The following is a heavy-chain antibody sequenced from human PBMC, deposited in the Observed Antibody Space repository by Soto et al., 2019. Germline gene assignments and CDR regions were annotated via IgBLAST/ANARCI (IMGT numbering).Heavy chain of an antibody. J-gene: IGHJ4*02. CDR1: GFTFTSSA. D-gene: IGHD3-10*01. CDR3: AADLGGRGSGSNY. CDR2: IVVGSGNT. V-gene: IGHV1-58*01. Sequence: ASVKVSCKASGFTFTSSAVQWVRQARGQRLEWIGWIVVGSGNTNYAQKFQERVTITRDMSTSTAYRELSSLRSEDTAVYYCAADLGGRGSGSNYWGQGTLVTVSS.